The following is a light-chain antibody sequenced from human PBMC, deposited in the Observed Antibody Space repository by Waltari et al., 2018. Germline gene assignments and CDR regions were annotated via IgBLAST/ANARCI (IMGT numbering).Light chain of an antibody. J-gene: IGKJ1*01. CDR3: QQYNNWPPWT. V-gene: IGKV3-15*01. CDR2: GAS. CDR1: QTVSSN. Sequence: ETVMTQSPATLSVSPGERATLSCRASQTVSSNLAWYQQKPGQAPRLIIYGASTRATCIPARFSGSGSGTQFTLTISSLQSEDFAVYYCQQYNNWPPWTFGQGTKVEIK.